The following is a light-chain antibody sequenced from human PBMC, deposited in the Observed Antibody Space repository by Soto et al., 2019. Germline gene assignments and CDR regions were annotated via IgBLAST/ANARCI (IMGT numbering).Light chain of an antibody. CDR3: AAWDDSLSVFYV. V-gene: IGLV1-47*01. J-gene: IGLJ1*01. CDR1: SSNIGSNY. Sequence: QSVLTQPPSASGTPGQRVTISCSGSSSNIGSNYVYWYQQLPGTAPKLLIYRNNQRPSGVPDRFSGSKSGTSASLAISGPRSGDEGDYYCAAWDDSLSVFYVFGTGTKVTVL. CDR2: RNN.